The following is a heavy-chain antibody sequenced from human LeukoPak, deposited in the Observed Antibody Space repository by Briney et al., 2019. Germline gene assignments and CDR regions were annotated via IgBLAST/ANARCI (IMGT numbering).Heavy chain of an antibody. CDR2: IHPGDSDT. CDR1: GYSFSNYW. D-gene: IGHD2-2*01. CDR3: ARHRVLPSGRWYDY. J-gene: IGHJ4*02. V-gene: IGHV5-51*01. Sequence: GESLKISCKGSGYSFSNYWIGWVCQMPGKGLESMGIIHPGDSDTRYSPSFQGQVTISADKSINTAYLQWSSLKASDTAMYYCARHRVLPSGRWYDYWGQGTLVTVSS.